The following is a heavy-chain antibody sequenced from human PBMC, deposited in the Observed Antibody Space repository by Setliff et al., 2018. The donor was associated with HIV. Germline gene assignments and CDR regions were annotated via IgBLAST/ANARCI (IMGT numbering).Heavy chain of an antibody. CDR1: GYSFTSYF. CDR2: IDPNGGAT. J-gene: IGHJ3*02. CDR3: ARAGGGATDQAFDI. D-gene: IGHD2-2*01. V-gene: IGHV1-46*01. Sequence: ASVKVSCKAFGYSFTSYFLHWVRQAPGQGLEWLGIIDPNGGATNNAQKLQGRLTVTTDTSTSTLYMKLSNLRSDETAVYYGARAGGGATDQAFDIWGQGTMVTVSS.